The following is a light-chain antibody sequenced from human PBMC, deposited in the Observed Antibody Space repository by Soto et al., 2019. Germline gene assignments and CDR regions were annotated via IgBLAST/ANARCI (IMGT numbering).Light chain of an antibody. Sequence: EIVMTQSPATLSVSPGERATLSCRASQSVSSNLAWYQQKPVQAPRLLIYGASTRATGIPARFSCSGSGTEFTLTISSLQSEEFAVYYCHQYNSCLTFGGGTKVEIK. V-gene: IGKV3-15*01. CDR3: HQYNSCLT. J-gene: IGKJ4*01. CDR1: QSVSSN. CDR2: GAS.